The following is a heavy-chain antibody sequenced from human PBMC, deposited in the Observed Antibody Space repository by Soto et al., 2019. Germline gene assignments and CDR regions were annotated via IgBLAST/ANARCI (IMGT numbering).Heavy chain of an antibody. J-gene: IGHJ4*02. CDR3: ARGGVDYYDSSGYYFSPYYFDD. V-gene: IGHV4-59*12. CDR1: GGSISSYY. CDR2: IYYSGST. D-gene: IGHD3-22*01. Sequence: PSETLSLTCTVSGGSISSYYWSWIRQPPGKGLEWIGYIYYSGSTNYNPSLKSRVTISVDRSKNQFSLKLSSVTAADTAVYYCARGGVDYYDSSGYYFSPYYFDDWGQGTLVTVSS.